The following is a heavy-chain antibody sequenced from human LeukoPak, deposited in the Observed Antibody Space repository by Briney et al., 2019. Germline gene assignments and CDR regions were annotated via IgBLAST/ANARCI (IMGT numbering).Heavy chain of an antibody. D-gene: IGHD3-16*01. CDR1: GYTFTSYG. Sequence: ASVKVSCKASGYTFTSYGISWVRQAPGQGLEWMGWISAYNGNTNCAQKLQGRATMTTDTSTSTAYMELRSLRSDGTAVYYCARDSFGSYDAFDIWGQGTMVTVSS. V-gene: IGHV1-18*01. CDR3: ARDSFGSYDAFDI. J-gene: IGHJ3*02. CDR2: ISAYNGNT.